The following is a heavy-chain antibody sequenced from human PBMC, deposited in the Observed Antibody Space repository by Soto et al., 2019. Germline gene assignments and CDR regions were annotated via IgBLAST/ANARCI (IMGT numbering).Heavy chain of an antibody. D-gene: IGHD3-3*01. CDR1: GFTFSSYA. Sequence: PGGSLRLSCAASGFTFSSYAMSWVRQAPGKGLEWVSAISGSGGSTYYADSVKGRFTISRDNSKNTLYLQMNSLRAEDTAVYYCAKSPLSDFWSGPDYWGQGTLVTVSS. CDR2: ISGSGGST. J-gene: IGHJ4*02. V-gene: IGHV3-23*01. CDR3: AKSPLSDFWSGPDY.